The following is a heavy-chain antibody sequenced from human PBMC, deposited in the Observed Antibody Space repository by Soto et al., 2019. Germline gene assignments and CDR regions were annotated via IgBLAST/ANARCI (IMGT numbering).Heavy chain of an antibody. CDR3: VKLPYYDFWSGYSYGMDV. CDR2: ISGSGGST. J-gene: IGHJ6*02. Sequence: GGSLRLSCSSSGFTFSSYAMSWVRQAPGKGLEWVSAISGSGGSTYYADSVKGRFTISRDNSKNTLYLQMNSLRAEDTAVYYCVKLPYYDFWSGYSYGMDVWGQGTTVTVSS. V-gene: IGHV3-23*01. CDR1: GFTFSSYA. D-gene: IGHD3-3*01.